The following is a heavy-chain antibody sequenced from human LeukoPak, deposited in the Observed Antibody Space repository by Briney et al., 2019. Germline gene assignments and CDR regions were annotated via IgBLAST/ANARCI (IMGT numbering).Heavy chain of an antibody. CDR3: AKARSGYSYERDLDY. CDR2: ISGSARIT. CDR1: GFNFDSYP. J-gene: IGHJ4*02. D-gene: IGHD5-18*01. V-gene: IGHV3-23*01. Sequence: GGSLRLSCAASGFNFDSYPMNWVRQAPGKGLEWVSDISGSARITHYADSVKGRFTISRDNSKNTLYLQMNSLRAEDTAVYYCAKARSGYSYERDLDYWGQGTLVTVSS.